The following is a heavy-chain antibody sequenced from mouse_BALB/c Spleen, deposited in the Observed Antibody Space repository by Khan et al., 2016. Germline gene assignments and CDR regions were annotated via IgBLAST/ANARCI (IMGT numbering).Heavy chain of an antibody. Sequence: QIQLVQSGPELKKPGKTVKISCKASGYTFTNYGMNWVKQAPGKGLKWMGWINTYSGESTYADDFKGRFAFSLETSANTAYLQINNLKNEDTATYVCARYGYCYGSSRFFDVWGAGTTVTVSS. CDR3: ARYGYCYGSSRFFDV. V-gene: IGHV9-3-1*01. J-gene: IGHJ1*01. CDR2: INTYSGES. D-gene: IGHD1-1*01. CDR1: GYTFTNYG.